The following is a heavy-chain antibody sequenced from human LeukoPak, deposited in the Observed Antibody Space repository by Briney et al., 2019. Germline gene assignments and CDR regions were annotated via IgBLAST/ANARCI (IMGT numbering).Heavy chain of an antibody. CDR3: ASYIVVAPAATYYFDY. J-gene: IGHJ4*02. D-gene: IGHD2-2*01. V-gene: IGHV3-7*01. CDR2: IKQEGSEK. Sequence: GESLRLSCAACGFTLSSYWMSWVRHAPGRVLEWVGNIKQEGSEKYYVDSAKDRFTISRYNAKNSLYLHMNSLRDEDTAVYYCASYIVVAPAATYYFDYWGQGTLVTVSS. CDR1: GFTLSSYW.